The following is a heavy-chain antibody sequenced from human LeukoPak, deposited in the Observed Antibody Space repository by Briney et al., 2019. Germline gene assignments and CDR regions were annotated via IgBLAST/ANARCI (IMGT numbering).Heavy chain of an antibody. V-gene: IGHV1-18*01. J-gene: IGHJ4*02. CDR2: ISAYNGNT. Sequence: GASVKVSCKASGYTFTSYGINWVRQAPGQGLEWMGWISAYNGNTNYAQNLQGRVTLTTDTSTSTAYMELRSLTSDDTAVYYCARDYYDSSGSPDHWGQGTLVTVSS. CDR3: ARDYYDSSGSPDH. D-gene: IGHD3-22*01. CDR1: GYTFTSYG.